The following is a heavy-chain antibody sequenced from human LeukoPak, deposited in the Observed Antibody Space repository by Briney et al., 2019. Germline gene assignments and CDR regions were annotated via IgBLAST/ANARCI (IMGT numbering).Heavy chain of an antibody. V-gene: IGHV1-18*01. Sequence: GASVKLSCKASGYTFTSYGISWVRQAPGQGLEWMGWISAYNGNKNYAQNLQGRVTMTTDTSTSTAYMELRSLRSDDTAVYYCARQELRYFDWLLEGDWFDPWGQGTLVTVSS. CDR3: ARQELRYFDWLLEGDWFDP. J-gene: IGHJ5*02. D-gene: IGHD3-9*01. CDR2: ISAYNGNK. CDR1: GYTFTSYG.